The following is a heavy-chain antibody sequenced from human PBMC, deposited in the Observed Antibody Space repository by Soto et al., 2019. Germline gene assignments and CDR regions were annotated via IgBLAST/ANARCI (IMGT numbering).Heavy chain of an antibody. CDR1: GFTFSSYA. V-gene: IGHV3-23*01. CDR2: ISGSGGST. J-gene: IGHJ4*02. D-gene: IGHD3-22*01. CDR3: AKDSSMIVVVPPDY. Sequence: GGSLRLSCAASGFTFSSYAMSWVRQAPGKGLEWVSAISGSGGSTYYADSVKGRFTISRDNSKNTLYLQMNSLRAEDTAVYYCAKDSSMIVVVPPDYWGQGTLATVSS.